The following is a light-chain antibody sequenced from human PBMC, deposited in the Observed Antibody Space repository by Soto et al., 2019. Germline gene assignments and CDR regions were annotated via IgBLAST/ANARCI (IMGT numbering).Light chain of an antibody. CDR1: KSDIGVYDF. CDR2: EVV. Sequence: QSALTQPPSASGSPGQSVTISCTGTKSDIGVYDFVSWYQHHPGKAPRLIIYEVVQRPSGVPDRFSGSKSGNTASLTVSGLQAAYEADYFCKSYAGSNTYVFGSGTKGTVL. J-gene: IGLJ1*01. CDR3: KSYAGSNTYV. V-gene: IGLV2-8*01.